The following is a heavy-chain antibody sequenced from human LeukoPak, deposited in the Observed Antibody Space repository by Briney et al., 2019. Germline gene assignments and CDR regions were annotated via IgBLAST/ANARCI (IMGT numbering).Heavy chain of an antibody. Sequence: SEILFGARPVSGGSISSSSYYWGWIRQPPGKGLEWIGYIYYSGSTYYNPSLKSRVTISVDTSKNQFSLKLSSVTAADTAVYCCARGTGYWGQGTLVTVSS. CDR2: IYYSGST. CDR3: ARGTGY. D-gene: IGHD1-1*01. CDR1: GGSISSSSYY. J-gene: IGHJ4*02. V-gene: IGHV4-30-4*08.